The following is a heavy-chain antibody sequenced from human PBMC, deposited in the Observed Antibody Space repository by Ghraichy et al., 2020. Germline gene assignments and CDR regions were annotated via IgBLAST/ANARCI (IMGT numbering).Heavy chain of an antibody. Sequence: GESLNISCAASGFTFSSYAMSWVRQAPGKGLEWVSAISGSGGSTYYADSVKGRFTISRDNSKNTLYLQMNSLRAEDTAVYYCAKGNDYGDPFDYWGQGTLVTVSS. V-gene: IGHV3-23*01. CDR3: AKGNDYGDPFDY. J-gene: IGHJ4*02. CDR2: ISGSGGST. CDR1: GFTFSSYA. D-gene: IGHD4-17*01.